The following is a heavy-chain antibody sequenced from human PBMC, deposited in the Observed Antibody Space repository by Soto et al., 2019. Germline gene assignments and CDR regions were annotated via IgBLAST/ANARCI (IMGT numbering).Heavy chain of an antibody. CDR3: ARSPYDYDALTGGYLYYMDV. CDR1: GYTFSGFY. CDR2: INPSDGGT. D-gene: IGHD3-9*01. Sequence: GASVKVSCKASGYTFSGFYMHWVRQAPGQGLEWMGMINPSDGGTRVAQKFQGRVTITVDTSTSTLYMQLSSLRSEDAALYYCARSPYDYDALTGGYLYYMDVWGQGTTVTVSS. J-gene: IGHJ6*03. V-gene: IGHV1-46*03.